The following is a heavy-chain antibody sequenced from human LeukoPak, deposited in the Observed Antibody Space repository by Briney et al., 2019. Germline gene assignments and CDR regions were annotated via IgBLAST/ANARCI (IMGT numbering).Heavy chain of an antibody. V-gene: IGHV3-23*01. CDR3: AKDPVGEKYSSGWYFDY. Sequence: GGSLRLSCAASGFTFSSYGMHWVRQAPGKGLEWVSAISGSGGSTYYADSVKGRFTISRDNSKNTLYLQMNSLRAEDTAVYYCAKDPVGEKYSSGWYFDYWGQGTLVTVSS. D-gene: IGHD6-19*01. CDR2: ISGSGGST. J-gene: IGHJ4*02. CDR1: GFTFSSYG.